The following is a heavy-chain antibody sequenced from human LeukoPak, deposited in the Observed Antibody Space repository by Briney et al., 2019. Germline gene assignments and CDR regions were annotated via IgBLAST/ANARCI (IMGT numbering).Heavy chain of an antibody. J-gene: IGHJ6*03. Sequence: PGGSLRLSCAASGFTFSSYEMNWVRQAPGKGLEWVSYISSSGSTIYYADSVKGRFTISRDNAKNSLYLQMNSLRAEDTTVYYCARGARYCSGGSCYSDYMDVWGKGTTVTISS. CDR3: ARGARYCSGGSCYSDYMDV. V-gene: IGHV3-48*03. CDR1: GFTFSSYE. CDR2: ISSSGSTI. D-gene: IGHD2-15*01.